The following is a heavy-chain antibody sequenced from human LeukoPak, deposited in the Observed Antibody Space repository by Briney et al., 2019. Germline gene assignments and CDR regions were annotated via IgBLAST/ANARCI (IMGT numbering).Heavy chain of an antibody. CDR2: IYHSGST. D-gene: IGHD3-3*01. V-gene: IGHV4-30-2*01. Sequence: SQTLSLTCTVSGGSISSGGYYWSWIRQPPGKGLEWIGYIYHSGSTYYNPSLKSRVTISVDTSKNQFSLKPSSVTAADTAVYYCARESVLYDFWSGYHDHPYFDYWGQGTLVTVSS. CDR3: ARESVLYDFWSGYHDHPYFDY. CDR1: GGSISSGGYY. J-gene: IGHJ4*02.